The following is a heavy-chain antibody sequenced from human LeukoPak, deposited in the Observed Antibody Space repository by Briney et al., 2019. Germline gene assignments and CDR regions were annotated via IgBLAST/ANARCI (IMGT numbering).Heavy chain of an antibody. V-gene: IGHV3-21*01. CDR3: ARDGLVSYYYDSSGYDY. D-gene: IGHD3-22*01. Sequence: GGSLRLSCAASGFTFSTYSMNWVRQAPGKGLEWVSSISSSSSYIYYADSVKGRFTISRDNAKNSLYLQMNSLRAEDTAVYYCARDGLVSYYYDSSGYDYWGQGTLVTVSS. J-gene: IGHJ4*02. CDR1: GFTFSTYS. CDR2: ISSSSSYI.